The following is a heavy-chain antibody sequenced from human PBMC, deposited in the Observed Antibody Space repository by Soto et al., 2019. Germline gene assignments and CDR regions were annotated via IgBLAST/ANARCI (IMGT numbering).Heavy chain of an antibody. D-gene: IGHD4-17*01. J-gene: IGHJ6*02. CDR3: ARGGPGRYGEDYYYSGMDV. CDR1: GYTFTSYG. Sequence: QVQLVQSGAEVKKPGASVKVSCKASGYTFTSYGISWVRQAPGQGLEWMGWISAYNGNTNYAQKLQGRVTMTTDTSTSTADRELRSLRSDDKAVYYCARGGPGRYGEDYYYSGMDVWGQGTTVTVSS. CDR2: ISAYNGNT. V-gene: IGHV1-18*01.